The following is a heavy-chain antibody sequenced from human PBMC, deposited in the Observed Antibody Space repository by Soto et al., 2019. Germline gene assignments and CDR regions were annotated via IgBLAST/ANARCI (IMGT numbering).Heavy chain of an antibody. CDR1: GGSVSTSIYY. CDR2: ISYTGST. D-gene: IGHD3-9*01. Sequence: PSETLSLTCTVSGGSVSTSIYYWGWIRHPPGNGLEWIGTISYTGSTYYTPSLQNRVTISVDKSKNQFSLKLKSVTAADTAVYYCARPLHSHLLTGYDTYSNMDVWGQGTRVTV. V-gene: IGHV4-39*01. CDR3: ARPLHSHLLTGYDTYSNMDV. J-gene: IGHJ6*02.